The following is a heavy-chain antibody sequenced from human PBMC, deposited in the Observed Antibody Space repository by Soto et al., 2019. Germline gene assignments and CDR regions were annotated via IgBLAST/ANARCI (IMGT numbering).Heavy chain of an antibody. D-gene: IGHD1-1*01. CDR2: INHSGYT. J-gene: IGHJ5*02. CDR1: GGSISSYY. Sequence: SETLSLTCTVSGGSISSYYWSWIRQPPGKGLEWIGEINHSGYTNYNPSLKSRVTISIDTSKNQFSLKLNSVTAADTAVYYCAKAPPGSASGYWFDPWGQGTLVTVSS. V-gene: IGHV4-34*01. CDR3: AKAPPGSASGYWFDP.